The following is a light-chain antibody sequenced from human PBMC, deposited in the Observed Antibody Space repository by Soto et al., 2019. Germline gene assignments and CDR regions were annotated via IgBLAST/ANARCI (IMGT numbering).Light chain of an antibody. CDR3: QHTLKWPPT. J-gene: IGKJ1*01. V-gene: IGKV1-6*01. CDR2: DAS. Sequence: IQMTQSPSTLSASVGYIVTITXLASQYIYNYLSWYQQKPGKAPKLLIYDASSLQSGVPSRFSGSGSATEFTLTISSLQSEDFALYYCQHTLKWPPTFGQGTKVDIK. CDR1: QYIYNY.